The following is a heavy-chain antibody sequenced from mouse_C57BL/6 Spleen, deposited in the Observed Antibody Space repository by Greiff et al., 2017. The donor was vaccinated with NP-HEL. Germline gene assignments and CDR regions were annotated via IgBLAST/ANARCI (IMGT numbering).Heavy chain of an antibody. Sequence: VQLQQPGAELVMPGASVKLSCKASGYTFTSYWMHWVKQRPGQGLEWIGEIDPSDSYTNYNQKFKGKSTLTVDKSSSTAYMQLSSLTSEDSAVYYCASARVYFDVWGTGTTVTVSS. CDR2: IDPSDSYT. CDR3: ASARVYFDV. CDR1: GYTFTSYW. J-gene: IGHJ1*03. V-gene: IGHV1-69*01.